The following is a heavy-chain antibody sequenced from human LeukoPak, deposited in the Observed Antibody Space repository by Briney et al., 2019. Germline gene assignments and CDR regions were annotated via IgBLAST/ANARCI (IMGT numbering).Heavy chain of an antibody. J-gene: IGHJ6*02. V-gene: IGHV1-2*02. D-gene: IGHD2-21*02. CDR2: INPNSGGT. CDR3: ARRTAIPVQYGMDV. CDR1: GYTFTGYY. Sequence: GASVKVSCKASGYTFTGYYMHWVRQAPGQGLEWMGWINPNSGGTNYAQKFQGRVTMTRDTSISTAYMELSRLRSDDTAVYYWARRTAIPVQYGMDVWGQGTTVTVSS.